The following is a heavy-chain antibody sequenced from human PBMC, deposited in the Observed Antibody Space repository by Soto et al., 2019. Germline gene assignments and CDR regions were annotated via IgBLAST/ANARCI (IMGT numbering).Heavy chain of an antibody. D-gene: IGHD6-13*01. CDR1: VFTFRSFT. CDR3: TRDASRDSSARGWFDP. CDR2: ISSNSAYI. J-gene: IGHJ5*02. Sequence: GGSLRLSCAASVFTFRSFTVNWFRQAPGKGLEWVSTISSNSAYIYYTDALRGRFTISRDNAKNSLHLQMNSLRAEDTAVYYCTRDASRDSSARGWFDPWGPGTLVTVSS. V-gene: IGHV3-21*01.